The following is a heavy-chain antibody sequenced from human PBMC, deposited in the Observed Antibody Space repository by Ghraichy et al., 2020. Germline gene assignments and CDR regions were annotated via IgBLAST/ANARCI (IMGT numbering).Heavy chain of an antibody. CDR3: ARDSPVTRYSSGWWGKDLYYYYGMDV. CDR1: GDSVSSNSAA. CDR2: TYYRSKWYN. J-gene: IGHJ6*02. Sequence: SQTLSLTCAISGDSVSSNSAAWNWIRQSPSRGLEWLGRTYYRSKWYNDYAVSVKSRITINPDTSKNQFSLQLNSVTPEDTAVYYCARDSPVTRYSSGWWGKDLYYYYGMDVWGQGTTVTVSS. V-gene: IGHV6-1*01. D-gene: IGHD6-19*01.